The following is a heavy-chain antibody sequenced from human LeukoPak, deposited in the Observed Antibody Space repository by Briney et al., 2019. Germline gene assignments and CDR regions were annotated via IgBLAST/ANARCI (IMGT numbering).Heavy chain of an antibody. Sequence: GESLKISCKGSGDSFSSYWIGWVRQMPGKGLEWMGIINPVDSDSRYSPSFQGQVTISADRSISTAYMQWSSLKASDTAMYYCARFALQAGFDYWGQGTLVTVST. CDR1: GDSFSSYW. CDR3: ARFALQAGFDY. J-gene: IGHJ4*02. V-gene: IGHV5-51*01. D-gene: IGHD5-24*01. CDR2: INPVDSDS.